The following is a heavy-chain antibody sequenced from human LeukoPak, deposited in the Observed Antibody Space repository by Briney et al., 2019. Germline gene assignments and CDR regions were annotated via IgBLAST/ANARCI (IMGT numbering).Heavy chain of an antibody. CDR1: GFTLSSYA. D-gene: IGHD5-12*01. J-gene: IGHJ4*02. Sequence: GGSLRLSCAASGFTLSSYAMSWVRPAPGKGLEWVSAISGSGYSTYYADSVKGRFTISRDNSKNTLYLQMNSLRAEDTAVYYCAKEAGYSGYDYPDYWGQGTLVTVSS. CDR2: ISGSGYST. CDR3: AKEAGYSGYDYPDY. V-gene: IGHV3-23*01.